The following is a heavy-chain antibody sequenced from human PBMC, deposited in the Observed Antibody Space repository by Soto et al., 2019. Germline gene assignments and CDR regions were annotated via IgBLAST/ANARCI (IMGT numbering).Heavy chain of an antibody. D-gene: IGHD3-10*01. CDR2: ISYDGSNK. CDR3: AKDPLWFGESWVFDY. J-gene: IGHJ4*02. V-gene: IGHV3-30*18. CDR1: GFTFSSYG. Sequence: GGSLRLSCAASGFTFSSYGMHWVRQAPGKGLEWVAVISYDGSNKYYADSVKGRFTISRDNSKNTLYLQMNSLRAEDTAVYYCAKDPLWFGESWVFDYWGQGTLVTVSS.